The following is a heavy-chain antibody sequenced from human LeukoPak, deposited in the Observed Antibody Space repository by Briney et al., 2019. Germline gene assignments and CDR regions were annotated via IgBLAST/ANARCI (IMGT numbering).Heavy chain of an antibody. J-gene: IGHJ4*02. D-gene: IGHD2/OR15-2a*01. CDR2: VDPKSGGT. Sequence: ASVKVSCKSSGDTFTDYYIHWVRQAPGQGREWMGNVDPKSGGTNYAQKFQGRVTMTRDTSISTAYMELNSLRSDDTAVYYCVREEIGSTWKRFDHWGQGTLVTASS. V-gene: IGHV1-2*02. CDR3: VREEIGSTWKRFDH. CDR1: GDTFTDYY.